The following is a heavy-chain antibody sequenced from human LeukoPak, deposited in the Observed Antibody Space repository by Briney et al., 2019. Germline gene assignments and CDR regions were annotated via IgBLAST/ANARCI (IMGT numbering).Heavy chain of an antibody. Sequence: PGESLTLSCAASGFTFSNYVIHWVRQAPGKGLEWLAVTSYDGTNKYYADFVKGRSTISRDHSQSTVDLQMNTLGGADTAVYYCVRSPTYYNMDVWGKGTTVTVSS. J-gene: IGHJ6*03. CDR2: TSYDGTNK. CDR3: VRSPTYYNMDV. CDR1: GFTFSNYV. V-gene: IGHV3-30*03.